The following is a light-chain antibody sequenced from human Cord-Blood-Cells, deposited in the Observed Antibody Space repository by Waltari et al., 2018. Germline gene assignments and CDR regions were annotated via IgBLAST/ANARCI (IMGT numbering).Light chain of an antibody. CDR1: SIDAGSYNL. Sequence: QSALPQPASVSGSPGPAITISCTGTSIDAGSYNLVSWYQQHPVKAPKLMIYEVSKRPSGVSNRFSGSKSGNTASLTISGRQAEDEADYYCCSYAGSSTFVVFGGGTKLTVL. CDR3: CSYAGSSTFVV. J-gene: IGLJ3*02. V-gene: IGLV2-23*02. CDR2: EVS.